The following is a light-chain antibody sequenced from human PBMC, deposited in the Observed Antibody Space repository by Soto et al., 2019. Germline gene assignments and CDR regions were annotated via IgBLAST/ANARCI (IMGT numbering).Light chain of an antibody. Sequence: QSVLTQPASVSGSPGQSITLSCTGTSSDVGGYNYVSWYQQHPGKAPKLMIYDVSNRPSGVSNRFSGSKSGNTASLTISGLQAEDEADYYCSSYTSSSTHYVFGTGTKVTV. CDR2: DVS. J-gene: IGLJ1*01. V-gene: IGLV2-14*01. CDR3: SSYTSSSTHYV. CDR1: SSDVGGYNY.